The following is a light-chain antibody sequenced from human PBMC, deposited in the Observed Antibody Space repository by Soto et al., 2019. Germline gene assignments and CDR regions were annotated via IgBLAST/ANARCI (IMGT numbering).Light chain of an antibody. CDR3: QQTYGTHAWT. CDR1: QSISTY. J-gene: IGKJ1*01. CDR2: AAS. Sequence: DIQMTQSPSSLSASVGDRFAITCRTSQSISTYLNWYQQKVXKAPKLLXXAASSLQRGVPSRFSGNGSGTDFTLTISSLQHEDFAIYDCQQTYGTHAWTFGQGTKVDIK. V-gene: IGKV1-39*01.